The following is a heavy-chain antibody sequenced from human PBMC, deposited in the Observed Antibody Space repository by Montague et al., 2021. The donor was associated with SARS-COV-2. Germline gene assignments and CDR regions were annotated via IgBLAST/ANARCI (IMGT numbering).Heavy chain of an antibody. J-gene: IGHJ4*02. D-gene: IGHD4-23*01. CDR1: GFTSSSYC. CDR3: ASSRTTVESGTAIDS. V-gene: IGHV3-74*01. CDR2: INRDGSVR. Sequence: SLRLSCASSGFTSSSYCMHWVRKGPGKGLVWVSRINRDGSVRSYADSVRGRFTISRDIAKNTLYLQMDGLRVEDTALYFCASSRTTVESGTAIDSWGQGTLVTVST.